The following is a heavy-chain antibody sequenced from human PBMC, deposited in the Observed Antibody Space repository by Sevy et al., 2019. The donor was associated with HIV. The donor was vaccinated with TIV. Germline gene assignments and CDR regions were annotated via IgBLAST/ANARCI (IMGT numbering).Heavy chain of an antibody. CDR3: ASAYCGGDCYDYYYYYGMDV. Sequence: GGSLRLSCAASGFTVSSNYMSWVRQAPGKGLEWVSVIYSGGSTYYADSVKGRFTISRDKSKNTLYLQMNSLRAEDTAVYYCASAYCGGDCYDYYYYYGMDVWGQGTTVTVSS. J-gene: IGHJ6*02. V-gene: IGHV3-53*01. CDR2: IYSGGST. CDR1: GFTVSSNY. D-gene: IGHD2-21*02.